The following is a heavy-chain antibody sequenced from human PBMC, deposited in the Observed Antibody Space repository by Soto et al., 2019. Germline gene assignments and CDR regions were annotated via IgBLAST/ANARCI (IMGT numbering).Heavy chain of an antibody. Sequence: SETLSLTCTVSGGSISSYYWSWIRQPPGKGLEWIGYIYYSGSTNYNPSLKSRVTISVDTSKNQFSLKLSSVTAVDTAVYYCAREGSYGYEGKWFDPWGQGTLVTVSS. CDR3: AREGSYGYEGKWFDP. D-gene: IGHD5-18*01. CDR1: GGSISSYY. CDR2: IYYSGST. J-gene: IGHJ5*02. V-gene: IGHV4-59*01.